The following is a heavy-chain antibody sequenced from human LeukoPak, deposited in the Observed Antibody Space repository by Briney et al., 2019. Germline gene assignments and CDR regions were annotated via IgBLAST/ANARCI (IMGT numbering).Heavy chain of an antibody. CDR1: GFTFSSYW. Sequence: TGGSLRPSCAASGFTFSSYWMHWVRQAPGKGLVWVSRVNSDGSSTTYADSVKGRFTISRDNAKNTLYLQMNSLRAEDTAVYYCARGSTQYSSGWYGLDYWGQGTLVTVSS. CDR2: VNSDGSST. CDR3: ARGSTQYSSGWYGLDY. V-gene: IGHV3-74*01. J-gene: IGHJ4*02. D-gene: IGHD6-19*01.